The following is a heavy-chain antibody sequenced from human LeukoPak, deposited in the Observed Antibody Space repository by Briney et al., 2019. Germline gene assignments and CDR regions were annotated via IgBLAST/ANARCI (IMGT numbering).Heavy chain of an antibody. D-gene: IGHD3-22*01. J-gene: IGHJ4*02. CDR3: ARVPYYYDSSGY. CDR1: GGSFSGYY. CDR2: INHSGST. Sequence: SETMSLTCAVYGGSFSGYYWSWIRQPPGKGLEWIGEINHSGSTNYNPSLKSRVTISVDTSKNQFSLKLSSVTAADTAVYYCARVPYYYDSSGYWGQGTLVTVSS. V-gene: IGHV4-34*01.